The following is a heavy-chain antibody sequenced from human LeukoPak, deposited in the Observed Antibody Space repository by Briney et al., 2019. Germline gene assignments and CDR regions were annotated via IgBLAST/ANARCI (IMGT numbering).Heavy chain of an antibody. CDR1: GFAFSSYS. J-gene: IGHJ6*03. CDR2: ISSSSSTI. Sequence: GGSLRLSCAASGFAFSSYSMNWVRQAPGKGLEWVSYISSSSSTIYYADSVKGRFTISRDNAKNSLYLQMNSLRAEDTAVYYCARDFGRNRTPQPGYYYYYYMDVWGKGTTVTVSS. V-gene: IGHV3-48*04. D-gene: IGHD3/OR15-3a*01. CDR3: ARDFGRNRTPQPGYYYYYYMDV.